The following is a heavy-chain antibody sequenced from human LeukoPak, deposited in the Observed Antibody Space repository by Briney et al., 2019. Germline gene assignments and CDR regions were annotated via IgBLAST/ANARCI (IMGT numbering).Heavy chain of an antibody. CDR3: ARGFDSKSTYFDY. D-gene: IGHD5-12*01. V-gene: IGHV4-59*01. Sequence: SETLSLTCTVSGGSISNSYWNWIRQPPGKGLEWIGYIYYSGTTNYNPSLRSRVTISVDTSKNQFYLRLTSVTATDTAVYYCARGFDSKSTYFDYWGQGTLVTVSS. CDR1: GGSISNSY. CDR2: IYYSGTT. J-gene: IGHJ4*02.